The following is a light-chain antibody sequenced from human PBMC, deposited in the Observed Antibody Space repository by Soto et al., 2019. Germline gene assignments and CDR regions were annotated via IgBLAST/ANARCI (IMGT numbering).Light chain of an antibody. CDR1: QSVSSNY. J-gene: IGKJ1*01. CDR2: GAS. Sequence: EIVLTQSPGTLSLSLGERATLSCRASQSVSSNYLAWYQQKPGQAPRLLIYGASSRATGIPDRFSGSGSGTDFTLTISRLEPEDFAVYYCQQYISSPKTFGQGTKVEIK. CDR3: QQYISSPKT. V-gene: IGKV3-20*01.